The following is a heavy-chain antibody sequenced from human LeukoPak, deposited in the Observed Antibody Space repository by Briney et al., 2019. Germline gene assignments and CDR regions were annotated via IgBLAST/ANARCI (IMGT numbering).Heavy chain of an antibody. D-gene: IGHD3-10*01. J-gene: IGHJ4*02. CDR1: GFTFSSYA. V-gene: IGHV3-30*04. CDR2: ISYDGSNK. Sequence: GGSLRLSCAASGFTFSSYAMHWVRQAPGKGLEWVAVISYDGSNKYYADSVKGRFTISRDNSKNTLYLQMNSLRAEDTAAYYCASPGSGLWGQGTLVTVSS. CDR3: ASPGSGL.